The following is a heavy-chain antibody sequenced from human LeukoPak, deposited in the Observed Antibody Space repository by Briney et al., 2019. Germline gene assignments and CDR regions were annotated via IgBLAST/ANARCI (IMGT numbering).Heavy chain of an antibody. CDR2: ISYDGSNN. V-gene: IGHV3-30*18. Sequence: PGGSLRLSCAASGFTFSSYSMNWVRQAPGKGLEWVAIISYDGSNNNYADSVKGRFTVSRDNSKNTLYLQMNSLRPEDTAVYYCAKDICSVGGCYSGDYWGQGTLVTVSS. D-gene: IGHD2-15*01. J-gene: IGHJ4*02. CDR3: AKDICSVGGCYSGDY. CDR1: GFTFSSYS.